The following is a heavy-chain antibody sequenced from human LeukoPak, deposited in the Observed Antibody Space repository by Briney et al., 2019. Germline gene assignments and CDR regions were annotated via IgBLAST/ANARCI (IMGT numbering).Heavy chain of an antibody. CDR3: AKDWAFRRDQGYMDV. J-gene: IGHJ6*03. CDR1: EFTFSGYW. CDR2: INQDGSEK. V-gene: IGHV3-7*01. Sequence: GGSLRLSCAASEFTFSGYWMNWVRQAPGKGPEWVANINQDGSEKHYVDSVKGRFTISRDNAKNSLFLQMNSLRVEDTAVYYCAKDWAFRRDQGYMDVWGKGTTVTVSS. D-gene: IGHD5-24*01.